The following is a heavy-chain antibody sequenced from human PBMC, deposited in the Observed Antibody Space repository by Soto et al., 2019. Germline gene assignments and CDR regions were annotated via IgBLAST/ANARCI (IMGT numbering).Heavy chain of an antibody. CDR3: AKKPPSSIQGWAFGMYV. CDR2: TFTGGST. Sequence: EVQLVETGGGLIQPGGSLRLSCLASGFTVTSNYMIWVRQPPGKGLEWVSTTFTGGSTHYSDSVKGRFSVSRDNSKNTVYLQMNNLRVEDTAIYYCAKKPPSSIQGWAFGMYVWGQGTTVSVSS. CDR1: GFTVTSNY. J-gene: IGHJ6*02. V-gene: IGHV3-53*02. D-gene: IGHD1-26*01.